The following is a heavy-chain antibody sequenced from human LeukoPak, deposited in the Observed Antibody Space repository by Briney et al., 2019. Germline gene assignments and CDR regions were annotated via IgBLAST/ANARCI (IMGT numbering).Heavy chain of an antibody. CDR2: MDPNNGNT. Sequence: ASVKVSCKASGYTFTTYDINWVRQAPGQGLEWMGWMDPNNGNTVYAHKFQGRVTITRNTSISTAYMELSSLRSEDTAVYYCARDRGYSSSWWGYDYWGQGTLVTVSS. J-gene: IGHJ4*02. CDR3: ARDRGYSSSWWGYDY. CDR1: GYTFTTYD. V-gene: IGHV1-8*03. D-gene: IGHD6-13*01.